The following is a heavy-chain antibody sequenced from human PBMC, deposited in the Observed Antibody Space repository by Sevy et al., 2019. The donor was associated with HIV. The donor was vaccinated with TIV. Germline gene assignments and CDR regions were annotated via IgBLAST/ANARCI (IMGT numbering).Heavy chain of an antibody. V-gene: IGHV3-7*01. CDR2: IKQDGSEK. Sequence: GGSLRLSCAASGFSFSSYWMRWVRQAPGKGLEWVANIKQDGSEKYYVATVKGRLTISRDDAKNSLYLQMNSLRVEDTAVYYCARVGSAPKEDSGYEDALDIWGQGTMVTVSS. CDR1: GFSFSSYW. J-gene: IGHJ3*02. D-gene: IGHD5-12*01. CDR3: ARVGSAPKEDSGYEDALDI.